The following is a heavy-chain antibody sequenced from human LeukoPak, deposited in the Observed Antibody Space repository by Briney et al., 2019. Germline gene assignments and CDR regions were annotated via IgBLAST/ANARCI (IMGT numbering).Heavy chain of an antibody. D-gene: IGHD4-17*01. CDR1: GFTFSSYS. CDR2: ISSSSSYI. Sequence: KAGGSLRLSGAASGFTFSSYSMNWVRQAPGKGLEWVSSISSSSSYIYYADSVKGRFTISRDNAKNSLYLQMNSLRAEDTAVYYCARATVTTSQLPDYWGQGTLVTVSS. CDR3: ARATVTTSQLPDY. V-gene: IGHV3-21*01. J-gene: IGHJ4*02.